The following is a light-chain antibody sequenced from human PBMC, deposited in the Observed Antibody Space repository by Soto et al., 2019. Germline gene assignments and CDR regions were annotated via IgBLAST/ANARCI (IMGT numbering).Light chain of an antibody. CDR1: QYIHNY. CDR2: DAA. V-gene: IGKV1-5*03. J-gene: IGKJ1*01. Sequence: DIQMTQSPSTLSASVGDRVTITCRASQYIHNYLAWYQQKPGEAPKLLIYDAANLESGVPSRFSGSGTGTEFTLTISSLQPDDFATYYCQQSNNYPWTFGQGTRVEI. CDR3: QQSNNYPWT.